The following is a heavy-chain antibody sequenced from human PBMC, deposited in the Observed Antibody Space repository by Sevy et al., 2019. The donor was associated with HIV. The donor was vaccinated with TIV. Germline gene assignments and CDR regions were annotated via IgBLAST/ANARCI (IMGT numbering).Heavy chain of an antibody. CDR1: GFTFSDYG. J-gene: IGHJ4*02. V-gene: IGHV3-33*01. CDR3: ARDVRGEGIRPGDLDY. Sequence: GESLKISCAASGFTFSDYGMQWVRQAPGKGLEWVAVIWNDGSNKYYAASVKGRFTTSRDNSSNKLYLQMNSLRAEDTAVYYCARDVRGEGIRPGDLDYWGQGTLVTVSS. D-gene: IGHD3-10*02. CDR2: IWNDGSNK.